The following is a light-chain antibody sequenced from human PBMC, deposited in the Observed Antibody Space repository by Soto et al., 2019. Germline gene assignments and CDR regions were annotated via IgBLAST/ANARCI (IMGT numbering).Light chain of an antibody. Sequence: IVLTQSPATLSLSPGETATLSCRASQSISRYLAWYQQKPGQAPRLLIYDASIRATGIPARFRGGGSETDFTLTISSLAPEDFAIYYCQQRGTWPRVTFGGGTKVDIK. CDR3: QQRGTWPRVT. J-gene: IGKJ4*01. CDR1: QSISRY. CDR2: DAS. V-gene: IGKV3-11*01.